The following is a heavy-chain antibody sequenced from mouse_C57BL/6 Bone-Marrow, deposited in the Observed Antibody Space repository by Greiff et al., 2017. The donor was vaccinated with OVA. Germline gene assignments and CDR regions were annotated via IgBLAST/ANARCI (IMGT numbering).Heavy chain of an antibody. D-gene: IGHD3-2*02. CDR3: TRGGQLRPGFAY. Sequence: VHVKQSGAELVRPGASVKLSCTASGFNIKDDYMHWVKQRPEQGLEWIGWIDPENGDTEYASKFQGKATITADTSSNTAYLQLSSLTSEDTAVYYCTRGGQLRPGFAYWGQGTLVTVSA. CDR1: GFNIKDDY. J-gene: IGHJ3*01. CDR2: IDPENGDT. V-gene: IGHV14-4*01.